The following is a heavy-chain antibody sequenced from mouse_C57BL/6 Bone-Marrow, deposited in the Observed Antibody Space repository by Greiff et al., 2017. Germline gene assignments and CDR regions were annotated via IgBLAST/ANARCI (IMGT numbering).Heavy chain of an antibody. D-gene: IGHD2-2*01. J-gene: IGHJ3*01. CDR2: INPSTGGT. CDR1: GYSFTGYY. Sequence: VQLQQSGPELVKPGASVKISCKASGYSFTGYYMNWVKQSPEKSLEWIGEINPSTGGTTYNQKFKAKATLTVDKSSSTAYMQLTSLTSEDSAVYYCARGIYYGYAWFAYWGQGTLVTVSA. V-gene: IGHV1-42*01. CDR3: ARGIYYGYAWFAY.